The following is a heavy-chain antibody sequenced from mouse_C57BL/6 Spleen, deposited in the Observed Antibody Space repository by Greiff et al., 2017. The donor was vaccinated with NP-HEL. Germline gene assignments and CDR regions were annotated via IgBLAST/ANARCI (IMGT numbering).Heavy chain of an antibody. D-gene: IGHD2-1*01. CDR2: INPNNGGT. CDR3: ARAYGNYVTLTYFDY. V-gene: IGHV1-26*01. CDR1: GYTFTDYY. Sequence: EVQLQQSGPELVKPGASVKISCKASGYTFTDYYMNWVKQSHGKSLEWIGDINPNNGGTSYNQKFKGKATLTVDKSSSTAYMELRSLTSEDSAVYYCARAYGNYVTLTYFDYWGQGTTLTVSS. J-gene: IGHJ2*01.